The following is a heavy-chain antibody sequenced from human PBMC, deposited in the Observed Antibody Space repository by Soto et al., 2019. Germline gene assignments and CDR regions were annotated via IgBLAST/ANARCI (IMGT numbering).Heavy chain of an antibody. J-gene: IGHJ3*02. V-gene: IGHV4-31*03. D-gene: IGHD3-9*01. CDR2: IHHSGNT. CDR1: GDSITSGNYY. CDR3: ARPNYDIFTGLSGFDI. Sequence: QVQLQESGPGLVKPSQTLSLTCIVSGDSITSGNYYWSWIRQHPGKGLEWIGYIHHSGNTYYIPSLNSRLSLSMDTSKNQFSLQLSSVTAADTALYYCARPNYDIFTGLSGFDIWGQGTTVTASS.